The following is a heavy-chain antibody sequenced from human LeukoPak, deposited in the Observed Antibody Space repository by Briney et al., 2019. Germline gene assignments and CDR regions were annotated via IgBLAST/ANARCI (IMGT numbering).Heavy chain of an antibody. CDR2: ISYDGSNK. V-gene: IGHV3-30*18. D-gene: IGHD5-12*01. Sequence: GGSLRLSCAASGFTFSSYGMHWVRQAPDKGLEWVAVISYDGSNKYYADSVKGRFTISRDNSKNTLYLQMNSLRAEDTAVYYCAKGVATHFDYWGQGTLVTVSS. CDR3: AKGVATHFDY. CDR1: GFTFSSYG. J-gene: IGHJ4*02.